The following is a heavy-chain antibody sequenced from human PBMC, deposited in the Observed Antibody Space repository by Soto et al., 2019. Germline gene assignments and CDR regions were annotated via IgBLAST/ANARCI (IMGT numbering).Heavy chain of an antibody. CDR1: GGSLSGYY. D-gene: IGHD3-10*01. CDR3: ARGPRITMVRGTTYYYYYYMDV. V-gene: IGHV4-34*01. J-gene: IGHJ6*03. Sequence: SETLSLTCAVYGGSLSGYYWSWIRQPPGKGLEWIGEINHSGSTNYNPSLKSRVTISVDTSKNQFSLKLSSVTAADTAVYYCARGPRITMVRGTTYYYYYYMDVWGKGTTVTVSS. CDR2: INHSGST.